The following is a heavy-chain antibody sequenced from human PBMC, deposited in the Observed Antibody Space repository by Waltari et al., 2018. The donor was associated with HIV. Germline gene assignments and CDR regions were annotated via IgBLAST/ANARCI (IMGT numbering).Heavy chain of an antibody. CDR2: IYHSGST. CDR3: ARVPYYDFWSGYYNPNYYYGMDV. J-gene: IGHJ6*02. CDR1: GGSISSSNW. D-gene: IGHD3-3*01. Sequence: QVQLQESGPGLVKPSGTLSLTCAVSGGSISSSNWWSWVRQPPGKGLEWIGEIYHSGSTNYNPSLKSRVTISVDKSKNQFSLKLSSVTAADTAVYYCARVPYYDFWSGYYNPNYYYGMDVWGQGTTVTVSS. V-gene: IGHV4-4*02.